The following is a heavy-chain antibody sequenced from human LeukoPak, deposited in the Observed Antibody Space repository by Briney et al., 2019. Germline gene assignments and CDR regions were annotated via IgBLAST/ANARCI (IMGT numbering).Heavy chain of an antibody. CDR3: ARAYYDFWSGYYRDYYYYYMDV. J-gene: IGHJ6*03. CDR1: GFIFSDYY. Sequence: PGGSLRLSCAVSGFIFSDYYMDWVRQAPGKGLEWVAVISYDGSNKYYADSVKGRFTISRDNSKNTLYLQMNSLRAEDTAVYYCARAYYDFWSGYYRDYYYYYMDVWGKGTTVTVSS. V-gene: IGHV3-30*03. CDR2: ISYDGSNK. D-gene: IGHD3-3*01.